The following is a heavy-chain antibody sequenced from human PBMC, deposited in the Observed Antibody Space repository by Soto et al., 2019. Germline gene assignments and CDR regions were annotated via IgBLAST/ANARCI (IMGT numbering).Heavy chain of an antibody. J-gene: IGHJ4*02. CDR1: GGSISSYY. CDR2: IYYSGST. Sequence: SETLSLTCTVSGGSISSYYWSWIRQPPGKGLEWIGYIYYSGSTNYNPSLKSRVTISVDTSKNQFSLKLSSVTAADTAVYYCGSLGYYDSSGYYVGYWGQGTLVTVSS. V-gene: IGHV4-59*08. D-gene: IGHD3-22*01. CDR3: GSLGYYDSSGYYVGY.